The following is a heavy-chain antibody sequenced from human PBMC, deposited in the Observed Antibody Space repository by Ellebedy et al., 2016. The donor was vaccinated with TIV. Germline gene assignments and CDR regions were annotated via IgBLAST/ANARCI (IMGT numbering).Heavy chain of an antibody. D-gene: IGHD1-14*01. CDR2: INSRGGST. V-gene: IGHV3-23*01. J-gene: IGHJ4*02. CDR3: ARGRSGTYIHHAFDC. CDR1: GFTFSGYA. Sequence: GESLKISCAASGFTFSGYAMSWVRQAPGKRLEWVSGINSRGGSTYYADSVKGRFTISRDNSKNTLYLQMTSLSADDTAMYYCARGRSGTYIHHAFDCWGQGTLVTVSS.